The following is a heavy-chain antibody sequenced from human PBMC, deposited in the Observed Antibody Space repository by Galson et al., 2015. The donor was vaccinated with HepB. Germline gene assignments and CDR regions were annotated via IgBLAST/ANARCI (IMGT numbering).Heavy chain of an antibody. J-gene: IGHJ4*02. CDR2: ISSSSTTI. D-gene: IGHD3-22*01. V-gene: IGHV3-48*04. CDR3: AGGGFYYDKSGYSYLDS. CDR1: TFIFSTYS. Sequence: SLRLSCAASTFIFSTYSMNWVRQAPGKGLEWVSYISSSSTTIYYADSVKGRFTISRDNAKNSLYLQMNSLRAEDTAVYYCAGGGFYYDKSGYSYLDSWGQGTLVTVSS.